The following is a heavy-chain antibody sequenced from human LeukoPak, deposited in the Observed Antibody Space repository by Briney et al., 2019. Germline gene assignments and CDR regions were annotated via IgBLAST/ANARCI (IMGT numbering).Heavy chain of an antibody. CDR3: AKDGDTVSGTYYFDMDV. D-gene: IGHD1-26*01. CDR1: GFTFSSFW. CDR2: IRYDAINK. V-gene: IGHV3-30*02. Sequence: AGGSLRLSCAASGFTFSSFWMSWVRQAPGKGLEWVAFIRYDAINKYYADSVKGRFTISRDNSRNTLYLQMNSLRAEDTALYYCAKDGDTVSGTYYFDMDVWGKGTTVTISS. J-gene: IGHJ6*03.